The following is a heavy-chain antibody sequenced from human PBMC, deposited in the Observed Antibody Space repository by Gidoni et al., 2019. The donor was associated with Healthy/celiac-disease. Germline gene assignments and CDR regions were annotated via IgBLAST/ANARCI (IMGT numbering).Heavy chain of an antibody. V-gene: IGHV4-59*01. Sequence: QVQLQESGPGLVKPSETLSLTCTVSGGSISSYYWSWIRQPPGKGLELIGYIYYSGSTNYNPSLKSRVTISVDTSKNQFSLKLSSVTAADTAVYYCATSVLLWFGEGYGMDVWGQGTTVTVSS. D-gene: IGHD3-10*01. CDR3: ATSVLLWFGEGYGMDV. CDR1: GGSISSYY. CDR2: IYYSGST. J-gene: IGHJ6*02.